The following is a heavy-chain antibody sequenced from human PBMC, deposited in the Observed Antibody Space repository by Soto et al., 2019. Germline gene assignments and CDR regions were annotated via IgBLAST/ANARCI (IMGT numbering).Heavy chain of an antibody. D-gene: IGHD3-16*02. CDR3: AREGSYRFDY. CDR2: ISYSVST. Sequence: QVQLQESGPGLVKPSETLSLTCTVSGGSVSSGVYYWSWIRQPPGKGLEWIGYISYSVSTNYNPTQNALLSMSLDTPMSQFSLNLSSVTDADTAINYCAREGSYRFDYWGQGTLVTVSS. CDR1: GGSVSSGVYY. J-gene: IGHJ4*02. V-gene: IGHV4-61*08.